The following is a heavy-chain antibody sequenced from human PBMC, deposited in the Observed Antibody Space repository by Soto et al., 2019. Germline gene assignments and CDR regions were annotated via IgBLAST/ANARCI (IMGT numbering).Heavy chain of an antibody. V-gene: IGHV2-26*01. Sequence: GSGPTLVNPTETLTLTCTVSGSSLSNARMGVSWIRQPPGKALEWLAHIFSNDEKSYSTSLKSRLTISKDTSKSQVVLTMTNMDPVDTATYYCARCGIAAAGIWFDPWGQGTLVTVSS. CDR3: ARCGIAAAGIWFDP. D-gene: IGHD6-13*01. CDR2: IFSNDEK. CDR1: GSSLSNARMG. J-gene: IGHJ5*02.